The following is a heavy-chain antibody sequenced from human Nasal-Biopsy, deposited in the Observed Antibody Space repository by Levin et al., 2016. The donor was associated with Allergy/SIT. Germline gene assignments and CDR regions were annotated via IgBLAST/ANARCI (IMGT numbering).Heavy chain of an antibody. CDR3: AKDLCNGGSCYSSGFDALDI. CDR2: IRYDGSNE. Sequence: GESLKISCAASGFTFSRYGIHWVRHAPGKGLEWVSFIRYDGSNEYYADSVKGRFTISRDNSKDTLYLQMNSLRAADTAVYYCAKDLCNGGSCYSSGFDALDIWGQGTMVTVSS. CDR1: GFTFSRYG. D-gene: IGHD2-15*01. J-gene: IGHJ3*02. V-gene: IGHV3-30*02.